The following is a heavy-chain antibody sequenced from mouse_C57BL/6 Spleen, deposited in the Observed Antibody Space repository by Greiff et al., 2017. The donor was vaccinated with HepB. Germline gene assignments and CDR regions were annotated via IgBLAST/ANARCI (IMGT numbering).Heavy chain of an antibody. D-gene: IGHD2-2*01. Sequence: EVKLMESGPELVKPGDSVKISCKASGYSFTGYFMNWVMQSHGKSLEWIGRINPYNGDTFYNQKFKGKATLTVDKSSSTAHMELRSLTSEDSAVYYCARGGYDDAWFAYWGQGTLVTVSA. CDR2: INPYNGDT. CDR1: GYSFTGYF. V-gene: IGHV1-20*01. CDR3: ARGGYDDAWFAY. J-gene: IGHJ3*01.